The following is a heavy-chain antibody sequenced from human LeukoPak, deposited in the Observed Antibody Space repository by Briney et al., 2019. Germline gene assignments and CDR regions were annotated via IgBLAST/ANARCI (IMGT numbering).Heavy chain of an antibody. CDR1: GFTVSTYY. CDR3: ASCFTDGDCEY. Sequence: GGSLRLSCAASGFTVSTYYVSWVRQAPGKGLEWVSVIYSGGNTYYADFVKARFTISRDNSKNTVYLQMNSLRAEDTAVYYCASCFTDGDCEYWGQGTLVTVSS. J-gene: IGHJ4*02. D-gene: IGHD4-17*01. V-gene: IGHV3-66*01. CDR2: IYSGGNT.